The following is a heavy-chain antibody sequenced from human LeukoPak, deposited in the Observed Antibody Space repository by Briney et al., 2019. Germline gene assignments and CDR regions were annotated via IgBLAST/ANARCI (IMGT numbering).Heavy chain of an antibody. Sequence: GGSLRLSCAASGFTFSRYWMSWVRQAPGKGLEWVANIKHDGSEKHYVDSVKGRFTISRDNAKKSLYLQMNSLRADDTAVYYCTRDEEGSAWFEWGQGALVTVSS. V-gene: IGHV3-7*01. CDR2: IKHDGSEK. J-gene: IGHJ4*02. CDR3: TRDEEGSAWFE. CDR1: GFTFSRYW. D-gene: IGHD3-10*01.